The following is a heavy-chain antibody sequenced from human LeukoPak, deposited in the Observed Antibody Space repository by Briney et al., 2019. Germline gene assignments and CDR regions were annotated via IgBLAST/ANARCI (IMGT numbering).Heavy chain of an antibody. V-gene: IGHV3-23*01. Sequence: GASLRLSCVASGFTFNNYAMSWVRQAPGKGLERVSGISGSGGSTYYADSVEGRFTISRDNSKNTLFLQMNSLRAEDTAVYYCAKSANTWPYYFDYWGQGTLVTVSS. CDR3: AKSANTWPYYFDY. D-gene: IGHD3-10*01. CDR2: ISGSGGST. J-gene: IGHJ4*02. CDR1: GFTFNNYA.